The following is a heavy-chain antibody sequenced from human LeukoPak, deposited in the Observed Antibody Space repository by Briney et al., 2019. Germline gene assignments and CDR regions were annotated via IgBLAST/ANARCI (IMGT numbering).Heavy chain of an antibody. V-gene: IGHV3-64*02. Sequence: GGSLRLSCAASGLSFSTSAMHWVRQAPGKGLEYVAAISSDGGSTYHADSVKGRFTISRDNSKNTLYLQMGSLRAEDMAMYYCARSSDTRFGELVLWGQGTLVTVSS. D-gene: IGHD3-16*01. J-gene: IGHJ1*01. CDR2: ISSDGGST. CDR1: GLSFSTSA. CDR3: ARSSDTRFGELVL.